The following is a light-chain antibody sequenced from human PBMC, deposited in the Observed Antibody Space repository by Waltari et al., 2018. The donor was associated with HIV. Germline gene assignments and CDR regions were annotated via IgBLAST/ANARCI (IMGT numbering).Light chain of an antibody. V-gene: IGLV2-14*03. CDR1: SNDVGGYNY. CDR3: ESYTSTSVWV. CDR2: DVS. J-gene: IGLJ3*02. Sequence: QSALTQPASVSGSPGQSITISCTGSSNDVGGYNYVSWYQQHPGKAPRLMIYDVSTRPSGVLDRFSGSKSGDTASLTISGLQPEDEADYYCESYTSTSVWVFGGGTRLTVL.